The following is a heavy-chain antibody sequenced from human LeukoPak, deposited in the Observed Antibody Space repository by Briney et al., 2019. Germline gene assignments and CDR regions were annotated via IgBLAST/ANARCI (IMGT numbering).Heavy chain of an antibody. CDR3: ARDLVY. CDR1: GFTFSNYG. Sequence: GGSLRLSCALSGFTFSNYGMRWVRHAPGKGLGWVAVIWYDGTKKYYADSVEGRFTISRHNGKHSLYMQMDSLRAEDTAVYYCARDLVYWGQGTLVTVSS. J-gene: IGHJ4*02. CDR2: IWYDGTKK. V-gene: IGHV3-33*01.